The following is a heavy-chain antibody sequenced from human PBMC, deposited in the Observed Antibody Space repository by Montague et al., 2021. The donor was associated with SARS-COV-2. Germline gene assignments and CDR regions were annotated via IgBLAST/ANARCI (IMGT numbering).Heavy chain of an antibody. D-gene: IGHD2-15*01. J-gene: IGHJ6*02. Sequence: SLRLSCAASGFTFSSYGMHWVRQAPGKGLGWVAVIWYDGSNKYYADSVKGRFTISRDNSKNTLYLQMNSLRAEDTAVYYCAKEDIVVMDVWGQGTTVTVSS. CDR1: GFTFSSYG. CDR3: AKEDIVVMDV. V-gene: IGHV3-33*06. CDR2: IWYDGSNK.